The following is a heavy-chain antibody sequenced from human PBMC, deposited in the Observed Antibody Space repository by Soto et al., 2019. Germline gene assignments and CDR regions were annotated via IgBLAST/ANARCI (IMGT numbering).Heavy chain of an antibody. D-gene: IGHD2-15*01. CDR2: IYYSGIT. Sequence: SETLSLTCTVSVGSINSSSNYCGRIRQPTRKGLEWIGSIYYSGITYYNPTLKMRVTISVDTSKNQFSLKLCSVTAADSAVYYCACFSICYGGGLYYLAYWGQGSVVTGSS. CDR1: VGSINSSSNY. V-gene: IGHV4-39*01. J-gene: IGHJ4*02. CDR3: ACFSICYGGGLYYLAY.